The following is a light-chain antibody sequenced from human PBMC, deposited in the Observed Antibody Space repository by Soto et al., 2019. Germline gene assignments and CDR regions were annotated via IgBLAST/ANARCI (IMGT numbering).Light chain of an antibody. Sequence: DIQMTQSPSTLSVSVVDRVTITCLASQTISSWLAWYHQKSGKAPKLLIYKASTLKSGVPSRFGGSGSGTEFTLTISSLQPDDFATYYCQHYNSYSEAFGQGTKVDIK. V-gene: IGKV1-5*03. J-gene: IGKJ1*01. CDR3: QHYNSYSEA. CDR1: QTISSW. CDR2: KAS.